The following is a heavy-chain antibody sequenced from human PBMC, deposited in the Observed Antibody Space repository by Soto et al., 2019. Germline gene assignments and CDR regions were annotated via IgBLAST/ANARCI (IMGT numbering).Heavy chain of an antibody. Sequence: LRLSCAASGFTFSSYAMSWVRQAPGKGLEWVSAISGSGGSTYYADSVKGRFTISRDNSKNTLYLQMNSLRAEDTAVYYCAKGARVVRYFDWLLSHFAYWGQGTLVTVSS. CDR1: GFTFSSYA. CDR2: ISGSGGST. D-gene: IGHD3-9*01. CDR3: AKGARVVRYFDWLLSHFAY. V-gene: IGHV3-23*01. J-gene: IGHJ4*02.